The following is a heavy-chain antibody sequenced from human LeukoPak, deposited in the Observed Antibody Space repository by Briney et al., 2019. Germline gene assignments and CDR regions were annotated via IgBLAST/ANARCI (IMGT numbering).Heavy chain of an antibody. CDR2: SYFTGNP. D-gene: IGHD4-23*01. Sequence: SETLSLTCIVSGSISSYYWTWSRQPPGEGLEWIGHSYFTGNPNYNPSLKSRGTISVDPPKNQFSLKLTSVTAADTAVYYCAGVRSTVAWASFDYWGQGILATVSS. V-gene: IGHV4-59*08. CDR3: AGVRSTVAWASFDY. CDR1: GSISSYY. J-gene: IGHJ4*02.